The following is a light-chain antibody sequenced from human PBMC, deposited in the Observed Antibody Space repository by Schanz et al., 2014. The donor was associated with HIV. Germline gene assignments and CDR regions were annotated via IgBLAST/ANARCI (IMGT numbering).Light chain of an antibody. CDR3: NTYTASNSFVV. CDR1: SSDVGAYNY. V-gene: IGLV2-8*01. Sequence: QSALTQPPSASGSPGQSVTISCTGTSSDVGAYNYVSWYQQYPGKAPKLMIYDVNKRPSGVPDRFSGSKSGNTAFLTVSGLQDEDEADYYYNTYTASNSFVVLGTGTKLTVL. CDR2: DVN. J-gene: IGLJ1*01.